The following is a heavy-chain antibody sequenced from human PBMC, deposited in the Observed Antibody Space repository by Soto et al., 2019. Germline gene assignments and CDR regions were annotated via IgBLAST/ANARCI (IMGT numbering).Heavy chain of an antibody. D-gene: IGHD3-16*01. V-gene: IGHV1-18*01. CDR3: ARGGNPIDY. Sequence: QVQLVQSGAEVKKPGASVKVSCKASGYTFTNFGISWVRQAPGQGLEWMGWISAYNGKTHYEQKFQGRVTMTTDTSTMTAYMEVRSLGFDEPAVYYCARGGNPIDYWGQGTLVTVSS. CDR1: GYTFTNFG. J-gene: IGHJ4*02. CDR2: ISAYNGKT.